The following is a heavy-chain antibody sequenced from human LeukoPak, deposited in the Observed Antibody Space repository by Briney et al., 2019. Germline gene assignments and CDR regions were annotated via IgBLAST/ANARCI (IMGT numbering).Heavy chain of an antibody. CDR2: INPNSGRT. CDR1: GYTFTSSD. Sequence: ASVKVSCKASGYTFTSSDLNWVRQAAGQGLEWMGWINPNSGRTGYAQKFQVRVTMTAKTSISTAYMELSSLTFDDTAVYYCARGRAGLAAAGTYDYWGQGTLITVSS. D-gene: IGHD6-13*01. CDR3: ARGRAGLAAAGTYDY. J-gene: IGHJ4*02. V-gene: IGHV1-8*01.